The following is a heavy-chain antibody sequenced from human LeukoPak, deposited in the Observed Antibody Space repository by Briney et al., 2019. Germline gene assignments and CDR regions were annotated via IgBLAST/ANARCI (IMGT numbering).Heavy chain of an antibody. J-gene: IGHJ6*02. V-gene: IGHV3-23*01. CDR3: AKEGCSSTSCFYRMDV. CDR2: ISGSGGST. CDR1: GFTFSSYA. Sequence: GGSLRLSCAASGFTFSSYAMSWVRQAPGKGLEWVSAISGSGGSTYYADSVKGRFTISRDNSKNTLYLQMNSLRAEDTAVYYCAKEGCSSTSCFYRMDVWGQGTTVTVSS. D-gene: IGHD2-2*01.